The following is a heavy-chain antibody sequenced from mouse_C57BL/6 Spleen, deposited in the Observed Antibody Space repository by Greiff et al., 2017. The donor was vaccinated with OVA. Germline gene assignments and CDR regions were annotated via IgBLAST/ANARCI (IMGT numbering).Heavy chain of an antibody. CDR1: GYTFTSYG. V-gene: IGHV1-81*01. Sequence: QVQLKQSGAELARPGASVKLSCKASGYTFTSYGISWVKQRTGQGLEWIGEIYPRSGNTYYNEKFKGKATLTADKSSSTAYMELRSLTSEDSAVYFCARGNYKYYFDYWGQGTTLTVSS. J-gene: IGHJ2*01. CDR2: IYPRSGNT. CDR3: ARGNYKYYFDY. D-gene: IGHD2-1*01.